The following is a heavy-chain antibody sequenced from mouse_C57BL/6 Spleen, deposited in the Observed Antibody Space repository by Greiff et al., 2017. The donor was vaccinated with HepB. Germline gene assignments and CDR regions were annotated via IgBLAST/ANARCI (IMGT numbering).Heavy chain of an antibody. J-gene: IGHJ2*01. D-gene: IGHD1-1*01. Sequence: EVQLQQSGPVLVKPGASVKMSCKASGYTFTDYYMNWVKQSHGKSLEWIGVINPYNGGTSYNQKFKGKATLTVDKSSSTAYMELNSLTSEDSAVYYCARSNYYGSSLYFDYWGQGTTLTVSS. CDR3: ARSNYYGSSLYFDY. CDR1: GYTFTDYY. V-gene: IGHV1-19*01. CDR2: INPYNGGT.